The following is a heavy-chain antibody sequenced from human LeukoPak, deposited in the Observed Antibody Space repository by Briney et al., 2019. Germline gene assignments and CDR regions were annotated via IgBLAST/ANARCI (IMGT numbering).Heavy chain of an antibody. CDR3: ASKTDYDILTAYYFDY. D-gene: IGHD3-9*01. Sequence: PGGSLRLSCAASGFTFSSYVMHWVRQAPGKGLEWVAIISYDGSNEYYADSVKGRFTISRDNSKNTLYLQMNSLRAADTAVYYCASKTDYDILTAYYFDYWGQGTLVTVSS. J-gene: IGHJ4*02. CDR1: GFTFSSYV. V-gene: IGHV3-30*04. CDR2: ISYDGSNE.